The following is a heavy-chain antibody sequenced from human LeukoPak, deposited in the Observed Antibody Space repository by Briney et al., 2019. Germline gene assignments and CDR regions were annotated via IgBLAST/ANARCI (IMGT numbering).Heavy chain of an antibody. D-gene: IGHD5-24*01. CDR3: ARDRRGLEMATITDYYYYYMDV. Sequence: SVKVSCKASGGTFSSYAISWVRQAPGQGLEWMGGIIPIFGTANYAQKFQGRVTITADESTSTAYMELSSLRSEDTAVYYCARDRRGLEMATITDYYYYYMDVWGKGTTVTVSS. V-gene: IGHV1-69*01. J-gene: IGHJ6*03. CDR1: GGTFSSYA. CDR2: IIPIFGTA.